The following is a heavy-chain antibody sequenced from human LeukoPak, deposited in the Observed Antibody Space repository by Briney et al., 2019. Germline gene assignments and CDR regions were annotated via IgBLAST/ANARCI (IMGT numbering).Heavy chain of an antibody. D-gene: IGHD5-18*01. CDR1: GFTFNTYV. CDR3: AKDDTWIQLWYES. J-gene: IGHJ5*02. CDR2: ISGSGGNT. Sequence: PGGSLRLSCAASGFTFNTYVMTWVRQAPGKGLEWVSAISGSGGNTYYADSVKGRFTISRDNSTNTLSLQMYSLRAEDTAVYFCAKDDTWIQLWYESWGQGTLVTVSS. V-gene: IGHV3-23*01.